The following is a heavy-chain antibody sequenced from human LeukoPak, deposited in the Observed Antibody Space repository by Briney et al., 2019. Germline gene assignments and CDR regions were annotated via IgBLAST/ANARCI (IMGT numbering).Heavy chain of an antibody. CDR3: ARVNTYGYFIDY. D-gene: IGHD5-18*01. J-gene: IGHJ4*02. CDR1: GFTFSSYW. CDR2: INNDGSRT. Sequence: GGSLRLSCAASGFTFSSYWMHWVRQAPGKGLVWVSRINNDGSRTSYADSVKGRFTISRDNAKNTLYLQMNSLRAEDTAVYYCARVNTYGYFIDYWGQGTLVTVSS. V-gene: IGHV3-74*01.